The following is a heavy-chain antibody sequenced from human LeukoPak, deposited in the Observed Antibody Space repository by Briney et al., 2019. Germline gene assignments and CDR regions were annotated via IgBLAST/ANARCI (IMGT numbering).Heavy chain of an antibody. CDR1: GGSISSGSYY. CDR2: IYTSGST. Sequence: PSETLSLTCTVSGGSISSGSYYWSWIRQSAGKGLEWIGRIYTSGSTNYNPSLKSRVTISVDTSKNQFSLKLSSVTAADTAVYYCAHTATLYYYYYMDVWGKGTTVTVSS. V-gene: IGHV4-61*02. J-gene: IGHJ6*03. D-gene: IGHD5-18*01. CDR3: AHTATLYYYYYMDV.